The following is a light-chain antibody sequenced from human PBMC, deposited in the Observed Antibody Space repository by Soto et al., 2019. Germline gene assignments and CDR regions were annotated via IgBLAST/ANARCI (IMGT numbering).Light chain of an antibody. V-gene: IGKV1-39*01. CDR3: QQSYSTPPIT. CDR2: AAS. CDR1: QSISSW. J-gene: IGKJ5*01. Sequence: DIQMTQSPSTLSASVGDRVTITCRASQSISSWLAWYQQKPGKAPKLLIYAASSLQSGVPSRFSGSGSGTDFTLTINSLQPEDFATYYCQQSYSTPPITFGQGTRLEIK.